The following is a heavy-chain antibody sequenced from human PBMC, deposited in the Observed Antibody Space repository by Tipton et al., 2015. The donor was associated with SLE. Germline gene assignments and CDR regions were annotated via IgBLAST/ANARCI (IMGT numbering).Heavy chain of an antibody. D-gene: IGHD3-22*01. CDR1: GGSISTGAYY. Sequence: TLSLTCTVSGGSISTGAYYWNWIRQHPGKGLEWIGNIRYGGSTDYKPSLKSRVTISLDPSKSQFSLRLSSVTAADTAIYYCARGGIYHDYSGNFDFWGQGTLVTASS. J-gene: IGHJ4*02. CDR2: IRYGGST. CDR3: ARGGIYHDYSGNFDF. V-gene: IGHV4-31*03.